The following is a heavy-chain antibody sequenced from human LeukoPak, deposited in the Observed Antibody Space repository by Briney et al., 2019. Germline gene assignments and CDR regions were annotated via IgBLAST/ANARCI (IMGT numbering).Heavy chain of an antibody. Sequence: ASVKVSCKASGGTFSSYAISWVRQAPGQGLEWMGWINPNSGGTNYAQKFQGRVTMTRDTSISTAYMELSRLRSDDTAVYYCARGYYYGSGSYYYGMDVWGQGTTVTVSS. D-gene: IGHD3-10*01. CDR1: GGTFSSYA. J-gene: IGHJ6*02. CDR2: INPNSGGT. V-gene: IGHV1-2*02. CDR3: ARGYYYGSGSYYYGMDV.